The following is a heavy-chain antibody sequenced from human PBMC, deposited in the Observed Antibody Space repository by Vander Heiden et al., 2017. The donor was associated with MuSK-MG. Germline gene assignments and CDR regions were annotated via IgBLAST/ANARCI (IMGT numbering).Heavy chain of an antibody. CDR3: ARGDYDFWSGYLDNWFDP. J-gene: IGHJ5*02. CDR1: GGSFSGYY. Sequence: QVQLQQWCAGLLKPSETLSLTCAVYGGSFSGYYWSWIRQPPGKGLEWIGEINHSGSTNYNPSLKSRVTISVDTSKNQFSLKLSSVTAADTAVYYCARGDYDFWSGYLDNWFDPWGQGTLVTVSS. CDR2: INHSGST. D-gene: IGHD3-3*01. V-gene: IGHV4-34*01.